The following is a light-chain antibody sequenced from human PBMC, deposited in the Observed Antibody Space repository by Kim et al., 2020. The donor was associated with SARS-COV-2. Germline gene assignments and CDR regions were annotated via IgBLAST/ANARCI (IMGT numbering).Light chain of an antibody. CDR1: QDISSD. CDR2: AAS. Sequence: SASVGDRVTISCQASQDISSDLNWFQQKPGKPPKLLIHAASVLQSGVPSRFSGSGSGTDFTLTISGLQPGDSATYYCQQSYSTLYTFGQGTKLEI. J-gene: IGKJ2*01. V-gene: IGKV1-39*01. CDR3: QQSYSTLYT.